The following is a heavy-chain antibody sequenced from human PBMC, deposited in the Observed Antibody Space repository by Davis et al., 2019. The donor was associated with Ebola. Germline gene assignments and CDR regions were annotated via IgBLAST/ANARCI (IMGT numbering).Heavy chain of an antibody. J-gene: IGHJ4*02. CDR1: AASISFYY. CDR3: ARANTGMVPPEIDS. Sequence: SETLSLTCNVSAASISFYYWNWIRHAPGQGLEWVGAILLNGITNYNPSLKSRLTISLDTSTNQFSLKLRSLTAADTAMYYCARANTGMVPPEIDSWGQGTKVTVSS. D-gene: IGHD5-18*01. CDR2: ILLNGIT. V-gene: IGHV4-59*01.